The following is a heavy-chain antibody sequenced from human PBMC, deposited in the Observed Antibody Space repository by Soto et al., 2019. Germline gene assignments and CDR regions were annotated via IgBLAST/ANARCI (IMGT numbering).Heavy chain of an antibody. D-gene: IGHD3-22*01. CDR2: IIPIFGTA. CDR1: GGTFSSYA. V-gene: IGHV1-69*01. Sequence: QVQRVQSGAEVKKPGSSVKVSCKASGGTFSSYAISWVRQAPGQGLEWMGGIIPIFGTANYAQKSQGRVTITADESTSTADMELSSLRSAYTAVYYCTRVVPSDSSGYFYFDYWGQGTLVTVSS. J-gene: IGHJ4*02. CDR3: TRVVPSDSSGYFYFDY.